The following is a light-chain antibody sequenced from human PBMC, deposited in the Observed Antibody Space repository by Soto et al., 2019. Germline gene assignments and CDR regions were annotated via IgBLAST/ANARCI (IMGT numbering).Light chain of an antibody. V-gene: IGKV3-20*01. Sequence: ESVLTQSPGTLSLSPGEKATLACSASQSVSSSYLAWYQQKPGQAHRLLIYGASSRATGIPDRFSGSGSGTDLTLTFSRLGTEDVAVYYCQPFGSSWWMFGQRTKVRIK. CDR2: GAS. CDR1: QSVSSSY. CDR3: QPFGSSWWM. J-gene: IGKJ1*01.